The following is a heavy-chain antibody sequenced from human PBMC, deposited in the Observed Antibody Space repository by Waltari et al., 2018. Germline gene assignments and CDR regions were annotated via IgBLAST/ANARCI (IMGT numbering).Heavy chain of an antibody. D-gene: IGHD4-17*01. V-gene: IGHV4-38-2*01. CDR3: ARLMTTVTRREVWFDP. Sequence: QVQLQESGPGLVKPSETLSLTCAVSGYSISSGYYWGWIRQPPGKGLEWIGSIYHSGSTYYTPSLKSRVTISVDTSKNQFSLKLSSVTAADTAVYYCARLMTTVTRREVWFDPWGQGTLVTVSS. CDR1: GYSISSGYY. CDR2: IYHSGST. J-gene: IGHJ5*02.